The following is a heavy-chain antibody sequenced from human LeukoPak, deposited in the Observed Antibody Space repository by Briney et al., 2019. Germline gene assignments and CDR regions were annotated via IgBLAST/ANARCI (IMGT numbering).Heavy chain of an antibody. CDR3: AKEIWPTVTTPGHTHFDY. CDR1: GFTFSTYT. Sequence: PGGSLRLSCAASGFTFSTYTMNWVRQAPGKGLEWVSYIFSSSSTMYYADSVKGRFTISRDNAKKSLFLQMNSLRAEDTAVYYCAKEIWPTVTTPGHTHFDYWGQGTLVTVSS. CDR2: IFSSSSTM. D-gene: IGHD4-17*01. V-gene: IGHV3-48*01. J-gene: IGHJ4*02.